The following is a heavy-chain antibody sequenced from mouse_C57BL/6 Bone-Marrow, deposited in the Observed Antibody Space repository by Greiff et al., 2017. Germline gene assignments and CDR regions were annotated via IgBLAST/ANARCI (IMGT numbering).Heavy chain of an antibody. CDR1: GYTFTDYY. CDR3: ASGGSSRYWYFDV. J-gene: IGHJ1*03. D-gene: IGHD1-1*01. CDR2: IYPGSGNT. Sequence: QVQLQQSGAELVRPGASVKLSCKASGYTFTDYYINWVKQRPGQGLEWIARIYPGSGNTYYNEKFKGKATLTAAKSSSTAYMQLSSLTSEDSAFYFCASGGSSRYWYFDVWGTGTTVTVSS. V-gene: IGHV1-76*01.